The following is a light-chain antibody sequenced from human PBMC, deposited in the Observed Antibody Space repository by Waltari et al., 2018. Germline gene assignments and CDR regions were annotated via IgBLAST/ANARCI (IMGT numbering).Light chain of an antibody. Sequence: EIVLTQSPGTLSLSPGERATLSCRASQNIGRYLVWYQQKPGQAPRLLIYEASRRATCIPDRFSGSGSGTDFSLTISRLEPEDFAIYYCQNHERLPATFGQGTKVEIK. CDR2: EAS. CDR3: QNHERLPAT. V-gene: IGKV3-20*01. J-gene: IGKJ1*01. CDR1: QNIGRY.